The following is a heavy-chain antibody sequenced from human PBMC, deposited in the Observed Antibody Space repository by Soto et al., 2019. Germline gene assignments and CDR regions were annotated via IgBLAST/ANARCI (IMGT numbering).Heavy chain of an antibody. Sequence: QVQLVQSGAKVKKPGASVKVSCKASGYTFTSHDINWMRQTTGQGLEWMGWMNPNSGHTNYAQNFQGRVTMTRDTTINTAYMELTNLRSEDTAIYYCASDMSTTWGQGTLVTVSS. D-gene: IGHD2-2*01. J-gene: IGHJ5*02. V-gene: IGHV1-8*01. CDR3: ASDMSTT. CDR2: MNPNSGHT. CDR1: GYTFTSHD.